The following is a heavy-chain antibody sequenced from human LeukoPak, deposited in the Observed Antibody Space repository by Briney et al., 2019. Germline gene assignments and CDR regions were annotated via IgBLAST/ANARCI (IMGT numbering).Heavy chain of an antibody. CDR2: ISLNSFAT. Sequence: ASVKVSCKASGFTFTGYYIHWVRQAPGQGLEWMAWISLNSFATNYTQKFQGRVTMTRDTSISTAYMELSRLTSDDTAVYYCARGLLGTRGVDYWGQGTLVTVSS. CDR3: ARGLLGTRGVDY. J-gene: IGHJ4*02. D-gene: IGHD2-8*02. V-gene: IGHV1-2*02. CDR1: GFTFTGYY.